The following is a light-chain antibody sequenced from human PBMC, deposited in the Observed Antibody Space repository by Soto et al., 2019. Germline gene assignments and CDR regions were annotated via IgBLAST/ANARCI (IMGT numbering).Light chain of an antibody. Sequence: AIQLTQSPSSLSASVGDRVTITCRASQGISSALAWYQQKPGKAPKLLIYDASSLESGVPSRFSGSLSGKHFTLTISSLQPEDFAPYDCPQFNSYPQSTFGGGTKVEIK. CDR3: PQFNSYPQST. CDR2: DAS. J-gene: IGKJ4*01. CDR1: QGISSA. V-gene: IGKV1-13*02.